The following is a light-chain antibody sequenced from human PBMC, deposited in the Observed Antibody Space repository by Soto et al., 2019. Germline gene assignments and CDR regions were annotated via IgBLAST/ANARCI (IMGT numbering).Light chain of an antibody. CDR1: SSDVGSYNL. CDR2: EVS. Sequence: QSALTQPASVSGSPGQSITISCTGTSSDVGSYNLVSWYQQPRGKAPNLMIYEVSKRPSGVSNRFSGSKSGNTASLTISGLQAEDEADYYCCSYAGSSTWVFGGGTKLTVL. J-gene: IGLJ3*02. CDR3: CSYAGSSTWV. V-gene: IGLV2-23*02.